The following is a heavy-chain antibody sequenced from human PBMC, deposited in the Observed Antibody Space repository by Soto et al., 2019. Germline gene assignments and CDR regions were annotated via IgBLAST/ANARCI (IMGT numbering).Heavy chain of an antibody. CDR2: IIPIFGTA. CDR3: ARVPSRYYDYGMDV. J-gene: IGHJ6*02. CDR1: GGTFSSYA. D-gene: IGHD6-6*01. V-gene: IGHV1-69*12. Sequence: QVQLVQSGAEVKKPGSSVKVSCKASGGTFSSYAISWVRQAPGQGLEWMGGIIPIFGTANYAQKFQGRVTITADESTSTAYMKLSSLRSEDTAVYYCARVPSRYYDYGMDVWGQGTTVTVSS.